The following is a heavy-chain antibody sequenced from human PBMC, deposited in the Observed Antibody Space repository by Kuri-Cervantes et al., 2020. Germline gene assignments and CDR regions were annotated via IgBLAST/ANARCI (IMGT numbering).Heavy chain of an antibody. Sequence: ESLKIPCAASGFTVSSNYMSWVRQAPGKGLEWVSVIYSGGSTYYADSVKGRFTISRDNSKNTLYLQMNSLRAEDTAVYYCARGGAVAGKMVYFDYWGQGTLVTVSS. J-gene: IGHJ4*02. CDR3: ARGGAVAGKMVYFDY. CDR2: IYSGGST. CDR1: GFTVSSNY. V-gene: IGHV3-66*01. D-gene: IGHD6-19*01.